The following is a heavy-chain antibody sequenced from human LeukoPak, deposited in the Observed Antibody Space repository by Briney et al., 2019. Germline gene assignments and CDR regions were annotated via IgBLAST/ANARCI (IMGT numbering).Heavy chain of an antibody. CDR1: GYTFTSYG. J-gene: IGHJ4*02. Sequence: ASVKVSCKASGYTFTSYGISWVRQAPGQGLEWMGWISAYNGNTNYAQKFQGRVTITADKSTSTAYMELNSLRSEDTAVYYCARARGYCTNDVCSDFDYWGRGTLVTVSS. D-gene: IGHD2-8*01. CDR2: ISAYNGNT. V-gene: IGHV1-18*01. CDR3: ARARGYCTNDVCSDFDY.